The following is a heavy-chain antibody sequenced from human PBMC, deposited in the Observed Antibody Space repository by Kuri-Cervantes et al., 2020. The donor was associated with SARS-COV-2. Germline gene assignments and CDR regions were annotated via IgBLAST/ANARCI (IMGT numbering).Heavy chain of an antibody. D-gene: IGHD3-16*02. J-gene: IGHJ4*02. Sequence: SVKVSCKASGGTFSSAIISWVRQAPGQGLEWMGGIMPALGMPNYAQKFRGRVTLTADTSTSTAYMELRSLRSDDTAVYYCAREMITFGGVIAYFDYWGQGTLVTVSS. CDR3: AREMITFGGVIAYFDY. CDR2: IMPALGMP. CDR1: GGTFSSAI. V-gene: IGHV1-69*10.